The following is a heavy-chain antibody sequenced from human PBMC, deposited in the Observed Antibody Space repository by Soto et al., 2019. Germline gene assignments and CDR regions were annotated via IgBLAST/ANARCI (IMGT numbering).Heavy chain of an antibody. CDR1: GGSIRSYY. CDR2: IYYSGST. J-gene: IGHJ6*02. D-gene: IGHD5-12*01. V-gene: IGHV4-59*01. CDR3: ARASSGYDLGGMDV. Sequence: GPGPRLSSETLSLTCTVSGGSIRSYYWSWIRQPPGKGLEWIGYIYYSGSTNYNPSLKSRVTISVDTSKNQFSLKLSSVTAADTAVYYCARASSGYDLGGMDVWGQGTTVTVSS.